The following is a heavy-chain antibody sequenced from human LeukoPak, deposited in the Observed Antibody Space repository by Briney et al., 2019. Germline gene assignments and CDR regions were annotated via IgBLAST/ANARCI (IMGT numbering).Heavy chain of an antibody. D-gene: IGHD3-10*01. CDR3: ARERARRGEVSVDY. V-gene: IGHV3-21*01. J-gene: IGHJ4*02. Sequence: PGGSLRLSCAASGFTFSSYSMNWVRQAPGKGLEWVSSISSSSSYIYYADSVKGRFTISRDNAKNSLYLQMNSLRAEDTAVYYCARERARRGEVSVDYWGQGTLVTVS. CDR2: ISSSSSYI. CDR1: GFTFSSYS.